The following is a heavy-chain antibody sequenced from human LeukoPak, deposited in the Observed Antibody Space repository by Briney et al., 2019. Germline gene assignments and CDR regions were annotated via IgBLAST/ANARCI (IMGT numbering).Heavy chain of an antibody. CDR3: ARESTAGYNSSWYGFRN. Sequence: AGGSLRLSCATSGFTFSSYWMSWVRRAPGKGLEWVANIKQDGSQIFYVDSVKGRFTISRDTAKNSLSLQMNSLRAEDTAVYYCARESTAGYNSSWYGFRNWGQGTLVSVSS. V-gene: IGHV3-7*01. D-gene: IGHD6-13*01. CDR2: IKQDGSQI. J-gene: IGHJ1*01. CDR1: GFTFSSYW.